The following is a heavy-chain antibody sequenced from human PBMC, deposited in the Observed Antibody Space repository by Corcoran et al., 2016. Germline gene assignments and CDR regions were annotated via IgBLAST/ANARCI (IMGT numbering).Heavy chain of an antibody. CDR3: ARAVVPAAAILGGMDV. D-gene: IGHD2-2*01. V-gene: IGHV1-69*01. CDR2: IIPIFGTA. CDR1: GGTFSSYA. Sequence: QVQLVQSGAEGKKPGSSGKVSCKATGGTFSSYAISWVRQAPGQGLAWMGGIIPIFGTANYAQKFQGRVTITADESTRTAYMELSSLRSEDTDVYYCARAVVPAAAILGGMDVWGQGTTVTVSS. J-gene: IGHJ6*02.